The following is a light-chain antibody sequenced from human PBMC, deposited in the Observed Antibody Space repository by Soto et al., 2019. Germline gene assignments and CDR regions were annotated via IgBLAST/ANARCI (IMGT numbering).Light chain of an antibody. J-gene: IGKJ4*01. Sequence: VLTQSPATLSLSPGERATLSCRASQSVRSSLAWYQQKPGQAPRLLVYDASNRATGIPARFSGSGSATDFTLTISSLEPEDFAIYYCQQRSSWPLTLGGGTKVESK. CDR1: QSVRSS. CDR2: DAS. V-gene: IGKV3-11*01. CDR3: QQRSSWPLT.